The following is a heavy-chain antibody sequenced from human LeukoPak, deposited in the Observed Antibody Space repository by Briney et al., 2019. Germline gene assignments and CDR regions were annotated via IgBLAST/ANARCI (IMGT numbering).Heavy chain of an antibody. V-gene: IGHV3-30-3*01. J-gene: IGHJ4*02. Sequence: GRSLRLSCAASGFTFSSYAMHWVRQAPGKGLEWVAVISYDGSNKYYADSVKGRFTISRDNSKNTLYLQMNSLRAEDTAVYYCARSPGHKTGDLDYWGQGTLVTVSS. CDR2: ISYDGSNK. CDR1: GFTFSSYA. CDR3: ARSPGHKTGDLDY. D-gene: IGHD7-27*01.